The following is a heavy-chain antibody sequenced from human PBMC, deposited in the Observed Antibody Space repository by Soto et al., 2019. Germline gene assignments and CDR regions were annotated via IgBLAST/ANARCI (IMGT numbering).Heavy chain of an antibody. J-gene: IGHJ6*03. D-gene: IGHD3-3*01. V-gene: IGHV4-59*01. CDR2: IYYSGST. CDR1: GGSISSYY. Sequence: SETLSLTCTVSGGSISSYYWSWIRQPPGKGLEWIGYIYYSGSTNYNPSLKSRVTISVDTSKNQFSLKLSSVTAADTAVYYCARGGLYDFWSGYSSKYNMDVWGRGTKVTVSS. CDR3: ARGGLYDFWSGYSSKYNMDV.